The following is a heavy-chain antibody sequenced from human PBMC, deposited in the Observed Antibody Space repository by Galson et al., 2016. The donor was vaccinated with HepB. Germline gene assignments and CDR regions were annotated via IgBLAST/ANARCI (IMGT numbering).Heavy chain of an antibody. CDR3: VRVWGKYFDY. D-gene: IGHD7-27*01. Sequence: SETLSLTCAVSGGSFTNNNWWSWVRQPPGKGLEWIGEMYHSGYTNYNPSLKSRVTMSVDKSKNQFSLRLFAVTAADTAVYHFVRVWGKYFDYWGQGALVTVSS. CDR1: GGSFTNNNW. J-gene: IGHJ4*02. CDR2: MYHSGYT. V-gene: IGHV4-4*02.